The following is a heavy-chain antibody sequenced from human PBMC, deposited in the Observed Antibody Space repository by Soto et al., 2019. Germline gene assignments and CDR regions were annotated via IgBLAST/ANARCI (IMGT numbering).Heavy chain of an antibody. CDR2: VHPSRGTA. CDR1: GYTFINYF. CDR3: ARPLIGNTVDL. D-gene: IGHD1-7*01. J-gene: IGHJ3*01. Sequence: QAQLLQSGAEMKKPGASVKVSCKASGYTFINYFIHWVRQAPGQGLEWIGIVHPSRGTADYAQKFQGRVTLTTDTSTRTVYMDLSSLRSEDTAVYYCARPLIGNTVDLWGQVTPVIVSS. V-gene: IGHV1-46*01.